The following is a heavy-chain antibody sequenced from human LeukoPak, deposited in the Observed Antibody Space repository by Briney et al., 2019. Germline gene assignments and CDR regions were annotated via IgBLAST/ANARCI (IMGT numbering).Heavy chain of an antibody. CDR3: ARRTVVGTLDY. CDR2: ISSTSHYI. V-gene: IGHV3-21*01. D-gene: IGHD6-13*01. Sequence: PGGSLRLSCVASGFTFNTYSMNWVRQAPGKGLEWVSSISSTSHYIFYADSVMGRFTISRDNAKSSLYLQMNSLRAEDTAVYYCARRTVVGTLDYWGQGTLVTVSS. J-gene: IGHJ4*02. CDR1: GFTFNTYS.